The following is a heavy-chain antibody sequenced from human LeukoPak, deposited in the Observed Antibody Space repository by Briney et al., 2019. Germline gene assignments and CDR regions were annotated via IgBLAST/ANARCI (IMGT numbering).Heavy chain of an antibody. CDR1: RFSLSGYW. D-gene: IGHD5-12*01. Sequence: GGSLRLSCAASRFSLSGYWMSWVRQAPGKGLECVARLHADGSEKYYVGSVKGRFTISGDNAKNSLYLQMNSLRVEDTAVYYCARGGYGFDYLGQGTLVTVSS. CDR3: ARGGYGFDY. V-gene: IGHV3-7*01. CDR2: LHADGSEK. J-gene: IGHJ4*02.